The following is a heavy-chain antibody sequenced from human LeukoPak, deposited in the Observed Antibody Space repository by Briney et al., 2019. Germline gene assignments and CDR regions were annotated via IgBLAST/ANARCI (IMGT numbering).Heavy chain of an antibody. CDR1: GFTFSDYY. D-gene: IGHD6-19*01. Sequence: GGCLLLACAASGFTFSDYYMSWIRQAPGKGLEWASYISSSGSTIYYADSVKGRFTISRDNAKNSLYLQMNSLRAEDTAVYYCARVTVAVDYWGQGTLVTVSS. J-gene: IGHJ4*02. V-gene: IGHV3-11*01. CDR3: ARVTVAVDY. CDR2: ISSSGSTI.